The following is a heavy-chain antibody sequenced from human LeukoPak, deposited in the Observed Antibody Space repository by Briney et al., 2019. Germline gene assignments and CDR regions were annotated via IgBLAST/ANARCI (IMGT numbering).Heavy chain of an antibody. V-gene: IGHV3-23*01. J-gene: IGHJ4*02. CDR2: ISGSGTST. Sequence: GGSLRLSCAASGFTFSNYDMGWVRQAPGEGLEWVSTISGSGTSTYYTDSVKGRFTISRDNPKNAQYLQMSSLRAEDTAVYYCAKAIAATGRWWIFDYWGQGTLVTVSS. CDR1: GFTFSNYD. D-gene: IGHD6-13*01. CDR3: AKAIAATGRWWIFDY.